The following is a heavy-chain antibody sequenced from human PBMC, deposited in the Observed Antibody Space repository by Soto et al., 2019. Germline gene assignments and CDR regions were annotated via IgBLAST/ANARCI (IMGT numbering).Heavy chain of an antibody. CDR2: ISAYNGNT. CDR1: GYTFMNYA. V-gene: IGHV1-18*01. J-gene: IGHJ4*02. Sequence: QVQLVQSGAEVTRPGASVKVSCETSGYTFMNYAISWVRQAPGQGLEWMGWISAYNGNTVYAQQLQGRVTMTTDTSTSTAYMELRSLRSDDTAVYYCAREAGSGSYYPMDYWGRGTLVTVSS. D-gene: IGHD3-10*01. CDR3: AREAGSGSYYPMDY.